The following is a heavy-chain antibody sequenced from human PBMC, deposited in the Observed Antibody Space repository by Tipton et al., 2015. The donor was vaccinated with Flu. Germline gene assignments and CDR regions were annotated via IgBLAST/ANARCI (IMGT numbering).Heavy chain of an antibody. J-gene: IGHJ4*02. D-gene: IGHD3-16*01. Sequence: QSGAEVKKPGSSVKVSCKTSGDTFNNFAISWVRQAPGQGLEWMGGIIPIFATTNYAQKFQGRVAVTTDTSTTTAYMELRSLGSDDTAVYYCARDRRSLLTGGEFDYWGQGTLVTVSS. CDR3: ARDRRSLLTGGEFDY. CDR1: GDTFNNFA. V-gene: IGHV1-69*05. CDR2: IIPIFATT.